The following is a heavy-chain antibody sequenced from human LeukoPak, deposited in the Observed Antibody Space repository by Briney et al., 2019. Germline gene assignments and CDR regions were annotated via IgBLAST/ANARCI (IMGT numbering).Heavy chain of an antibody. D-gene: IGHD3-9*01. J-gene: IGHJ4*02. V-gene: IGHV1-69*06. Sequence: SVKVSCKASGGTFSSYAISWVRQAPGQGLEWMGGIIPIFGTANYAQKFQGRVTITAEKSTSTAYKELRSLRSDDTAVYYCARDRPRYDILTGYSSGYWGQGTLVTVSS. CDR3: ARDRPRYDILTGYSSGY. CDR2: IIPIFGTA. CDR1: GGTFSSYA.